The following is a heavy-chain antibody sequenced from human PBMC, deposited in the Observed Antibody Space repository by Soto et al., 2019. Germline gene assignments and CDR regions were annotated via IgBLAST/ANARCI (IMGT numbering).Heavy chain of an antibody. Sequence: GGSLRLSCAASGFTFSSYGMSWVRQAPGQGLEWVSAISGSGGSTYYADSVKGLFTISRDNSKNTLYLQMNSLRAEDKAVYYCAKRMYCYDSSSYVHSAFDIWGQGTMVTVSS. CDR3: AKRMYCYDSSSYVHSAFDI. CDR1: GFTFSSYG. V-gene: IGHV3-23*01. CDR2: ISGSGGST. D-gene: IGHD3-22*01. J-gene: IGHJ3*02.